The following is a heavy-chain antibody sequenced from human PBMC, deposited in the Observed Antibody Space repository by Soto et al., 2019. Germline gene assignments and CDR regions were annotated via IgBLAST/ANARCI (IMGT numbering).Heavy chain of an antibody. CDR1: GFTFSSYG. V-gene: IGHV3-30*18. CDR3: AKAYGSGWAYFDY. D-gene: IGHD6-19*01. CDR2: ISYDGSNK. J-gene: IGHJ4*02. Sequence: QVQLVESGGGVVQPGRSLRLSCAASGFTFSSYGMHWVRQAPGKGLEWVAVISYDGSNKSYADSVKGRFTISRDNSKSSLYLQMNSLRAEDTDVYYCAKAYGSGWAYFDYWGQGTLVTVSS.